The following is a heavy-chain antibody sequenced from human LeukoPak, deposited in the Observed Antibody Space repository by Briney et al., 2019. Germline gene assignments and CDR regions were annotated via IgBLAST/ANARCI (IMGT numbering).Heavy chain of an antibody. D-gene: IGHD6-13*01. CDR1: GFTFSGSA. Sequence: PGGSLRLSCAASGFTFSGSAMHWVRQASGKWLEWVGRIRTKANSYATAYAASLKGRFTISRDDSNSTAYLHLNSLKTEDTAVYYCTTPLAAAGTGDYHGMDVWGHGTTVTVSS. V-gene: IGHV3-73*01. CDR3: TTPLAAAGTGDYHGMDV. J-gene: IGHJ6*02. CDR2: IRTKANSYAT.